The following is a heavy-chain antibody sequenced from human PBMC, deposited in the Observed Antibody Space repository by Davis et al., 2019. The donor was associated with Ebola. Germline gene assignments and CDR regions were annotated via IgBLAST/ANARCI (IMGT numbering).Heavy chain of an antibody. D-gene: IGHD4-17*01. Sequence: GGSLRLSCAASGFTVSSNYMSWVRQAPGKGLEWVAVIWYDGSNKYYADSVKGRFTISRDNAKNSLYLQMNSLRAEDTAVYYCARDLTTVTTSWFDPWGQGTLVTVSS. CDR2: IWYDGSNK. J-gene: IGHJ5*02. CDR1: GFTVSSNY. CDR3: ARDLTTVTTSWFDP. V-gene: IGHV3-33*08.